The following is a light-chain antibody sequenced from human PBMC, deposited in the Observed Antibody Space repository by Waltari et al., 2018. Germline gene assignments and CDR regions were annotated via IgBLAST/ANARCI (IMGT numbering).Light chain of an antibody. CDR1: NIGAKS. CDR2: FDS. V-gene: IGLV3-21*04. CDR3: QVWDTRSDHLVV. Sequence: SYVLTQPPSVSVAPGKTASITCGGNNIGAKSVNWYQQKPGQAPILLIYFDSDRASGIPDRFSGSNSGHTATLTISRVEAGYEADYYCQVWDTRSDHLVVFGGVTNLTVV. J-gene: IGLJ2*01.